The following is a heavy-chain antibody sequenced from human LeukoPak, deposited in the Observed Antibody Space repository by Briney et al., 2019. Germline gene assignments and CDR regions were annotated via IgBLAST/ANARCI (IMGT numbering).Heavy chain of an antibody. J-gene: IGHJ4*02. V-gene: IGHV1-69*13. CDR3: ARDMRRPYYYDSSGYYYAFDY. Sequence: ASVKVSCKASGGTFSSYAISWVRQAPGQGLEWMGGIIPIFGTANYAQKFQGRVTITADESTSTAYMELSSLRSEDTAVYYCARDMRRPYYYDSSGYYYAFDYWGQGTLVTVSS. CDR2: IIPIFGTA. CDR1: GGTFSSYA. D-gene: IGHD3-22*01.